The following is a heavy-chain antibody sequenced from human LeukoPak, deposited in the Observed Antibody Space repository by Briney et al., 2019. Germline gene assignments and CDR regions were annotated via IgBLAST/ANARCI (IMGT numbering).Heavy chain of an antibody. J-gene: IGHJ3*01. CDR3: ARGDQGPWGSYL. CDR1: GGSFSYYY. V-gene: IGHV4-34*01. CDR2: INQSGTT. Sequence: SETLSLTCKVYGGSFSYYYWSWIRQPPGKGLEWIGEINQSGTTNYNPSLKSRVTVLIDTPTNQFSLMLSSVTAADTAVYYCARGDQGPWGSYLWGQGTMVTVSS. D-gene: IGHD3-16*02.